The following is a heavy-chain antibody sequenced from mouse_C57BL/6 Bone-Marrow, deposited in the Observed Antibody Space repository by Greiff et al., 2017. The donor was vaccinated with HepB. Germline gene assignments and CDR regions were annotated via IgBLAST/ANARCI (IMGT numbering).Heavy chain of an antibody. D-gene: IGHD2-3*01. J-gene: IGHJ3*01. CDR3: TTDGGYPFAY. V-gene: IGHV14-4*01. CDR1: GFNIKDDY. CDR2: IDPENGDT. Sequence: EVQLQQSGAELVRPGASVKLSCTASGFNIKDDYMHWVKQRPEQGLEWIGWIDPENGDTEYASKFQGKATITADTSSNTTYLQLSSLTSEDTAVSYCTTDGGYPFAYWGQGTLVTVSA.